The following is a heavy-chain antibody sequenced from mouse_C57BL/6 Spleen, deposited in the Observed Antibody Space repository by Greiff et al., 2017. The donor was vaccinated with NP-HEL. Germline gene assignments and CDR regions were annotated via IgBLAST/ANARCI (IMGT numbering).Heavy chain of an antibody. CDR2: INPNNGGT. D-gene: IGHD2-1*01. J-gene: IGHJ4*01. Sequence: VQLQQSGPELVKPGASVKISCKASGYTFTDYYMNWVKQSHGKSLEWIGDINPNNGGTSYNQKFKGKATLTVDKSSSTAYMELRSLTSEDSAVYYCVFYYGNYGGAMDYWGQGTSVTVSS. CDR3: VFYYGNYGGAMDY. CDR1: GYTFTDYY. V-gene: IGHV1-26*01.